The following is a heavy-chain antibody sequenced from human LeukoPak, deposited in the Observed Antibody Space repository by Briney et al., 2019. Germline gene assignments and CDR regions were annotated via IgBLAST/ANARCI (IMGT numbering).Heavy chain of an antibody. Sequence: PSETLSLTCTVSGGSISSSSYYWGWIRQPPGKGLEWIGSIYYSGSTYYNPSLKSRVTISVDTSKNHFSLNLSSVTAADTAVYYCARDKPRDMYYYDSSGYIFDSWGQGTLVTVSS. D-gene: IGHD3-22*01. J-gene: IGHJ4*02. CDR2: IYYSGST. CDR3: ARDKPRDMYYYDSSGYIFDS. V-gene: IGHV4-39*07. CDR1: GGSISSSSYY.